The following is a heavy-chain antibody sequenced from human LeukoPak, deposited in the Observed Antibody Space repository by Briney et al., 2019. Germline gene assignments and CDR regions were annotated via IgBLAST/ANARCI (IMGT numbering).Heavy chain of an antibody. D-gene: IGHD3-22*01. CDR2: INHSGST. J-gene: IGHJ5*02. V-gene: IGHV4-34*01. CDR3: ARDSSGYYHWFDP. Sequence: SETLSLTCAVYGGSFSGYYWSWIRQPPGKGLEWIGEINHSGSTNYNPSLKSRVTISVDTSKNQFSLKLSSVTAADTAVYYCARDSSGYYHWFDPWSQGTLVTVSS. CDR1: GGSFSGYY.